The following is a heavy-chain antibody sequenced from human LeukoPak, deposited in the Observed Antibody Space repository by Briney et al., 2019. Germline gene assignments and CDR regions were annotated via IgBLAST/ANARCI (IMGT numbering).Heavy chain of an antibody. D-gene: IGHD5-18*01. J-gene: IGHJ4*02. CDR2: INPSGGST. Sequence: ASVKVSCKASGGTFSSYAISWVRQAPGQGLEWMGIINPSGGSTSYAQKFQGRVTMTRDTSTSTVYMELSSLRSEDTAVYYCARPWGTAMAEFDYWGQGTLVTVSS. CDR1: GGTFSSYA. V-gene: IGHV1-46*01. CDR3: ARPWGTAMAEFDY.